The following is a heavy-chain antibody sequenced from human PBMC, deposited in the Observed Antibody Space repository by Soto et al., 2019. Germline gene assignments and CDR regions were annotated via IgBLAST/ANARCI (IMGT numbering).Heavy chain of an antibody. CDR2: INHSGST. Sequence: SETLSLTCAVYGASFSGYYWSWLRQPPGKGLEWIGEINHSGSTNYNPSLNSRVTISVXXXXXXFXLXLXXXTAAXTAVYYCAIYRKIQLWPYFDYWGQGTLVT. D-gene: IGHD5-18*01. CDR3: AIYRKIQLWPYFDY. CDR1: GASFSGYY. J-gene: IGHJ4*02. V-gene: IGHV4-34*01.